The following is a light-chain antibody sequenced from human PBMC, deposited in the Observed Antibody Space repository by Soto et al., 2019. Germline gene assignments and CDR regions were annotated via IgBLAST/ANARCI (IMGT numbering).Light chain of an antibody. V-gene: IGLV2-14*01. CDR1: RSDVGGYNY. CDR3: SSYTSSSTLE. J-gene: IGLJ2*01. CDR2: DVS. Sequence: QSALTQPASVSGSPGQSITISCTGTRSDVGGYNYVSWYQQHPGKAPKLMIYDVSNRPSGVSNRFSGSKSVNTASLTISGLQAEDEADYYCSSYTSSSTLEFGGGTKLTVL.